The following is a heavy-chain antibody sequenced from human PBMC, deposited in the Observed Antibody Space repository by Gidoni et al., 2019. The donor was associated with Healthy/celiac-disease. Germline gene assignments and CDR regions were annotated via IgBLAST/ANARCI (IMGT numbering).Heavy chain of an antibody. CDR3: ARAYGVVYYFDY. CDR1: GGSISSGGYY. D-gene: IGHD2-8*02. V-gene: IGHV4-31*03. Sequence: QVQLQESGPGLVKPSQTLSLTCTVSGGSISSGGYYWSWIRQHPGKGLEWSGYIYYRGSTYYNPSLKSRVNISVDTSKNQFSLKLSSVTAADTAVYYCARAYGVVYYFDYWGQGTLVTVSS. CDR2: IYYRGST. J-gene: IGHJ4*02.